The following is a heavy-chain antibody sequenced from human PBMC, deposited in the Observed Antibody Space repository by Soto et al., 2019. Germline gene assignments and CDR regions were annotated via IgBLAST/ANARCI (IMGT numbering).Heavy chain of an antibody. Sequence: ASVKVSCKASGYTFTGYYMHWVRQAPGQGLEWMGWINPNSGGTNYAQKFQGRFTMTRDTSISTAYMELSRLRSDDTAVYYCARDSYDFWSGYPASWFDPWGQGTLVTVSS. CDR2: INPNSGGT. CDR3: ARDSYDFWSGYPASWFDP. CDR1: GYTFTGYY. V-gene: IGHV1-2*02. J-gene: IGHJ5*02. D-gene: IGHD3-3*01.